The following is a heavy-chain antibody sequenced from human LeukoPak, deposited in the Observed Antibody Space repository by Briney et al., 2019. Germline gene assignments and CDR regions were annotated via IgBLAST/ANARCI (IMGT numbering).Heavy chain of an antibody. V-gene: IGHV3-48*04. CDR1: GFTFSSYS. Sequence: GGSLRLSCAASGFTFSSYSMNWVRQAPGKGLEWVSYISSSSSTIYYADSVKGRFTISRDNAKNSLYLQMNSLRAEDTTVYYCARGYNDLWSGYKDYWGQGTLVTVSS. CDR2: ISSSSSTI. J-gene: IGHJ4*02. CDR3: ARGYNDLWSGYKDY. D-gene: IGHD3-3*01.